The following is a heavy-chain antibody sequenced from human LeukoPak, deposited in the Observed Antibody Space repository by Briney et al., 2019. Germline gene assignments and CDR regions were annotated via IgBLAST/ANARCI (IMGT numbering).Heavy chain of an antibody. V-gene: IGHV1-18*01. Sequence: GASVKVSCKASGYTFTSYGISWVRQAPGQGLEWMGWISAYNDNTNYAQKFQGRVTMTTDTSTSTAYMELRSLRSDDTAVYYCARATMLRGVSWFDPWGQGTLVTVSS. CDR2: ISAYNDNT. J-gene: IGHJ5*02. CDR3: ARATMLRGVSWFDP. D-gene: IGHD3-10*01. CDR1: GYTFTSYG.